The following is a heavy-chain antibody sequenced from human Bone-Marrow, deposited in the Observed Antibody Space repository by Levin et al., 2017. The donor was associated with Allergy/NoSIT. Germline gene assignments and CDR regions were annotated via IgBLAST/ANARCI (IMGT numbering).Heavy chain of an antibody. CDR1: GFSFGGYA. CDR3: AKGSRGYTQYYFDY. Sequence: GGSLRLSCAASGFSFGGYAMTWVRQAPGKGLEWVSSISGSGASTYYADSVRGRFTISRDNSKDTVSLQMNGLSGEDTAVYYCAKGSRGYTQYYFDYWGQGTLVAVSS. D-gene: IGHD2-2*02. J-gene: IGHJ4*02. V-gene: IGHV3-23*01. CDR2: ISGSGAST.